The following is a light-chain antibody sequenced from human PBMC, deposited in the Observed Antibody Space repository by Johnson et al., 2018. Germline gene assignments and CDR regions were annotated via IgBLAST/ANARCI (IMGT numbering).Light chain of an antibody. CDR2: ENN. Sequence: QSVLTQPPSVSAAPGQKVTISCSGSSSNIGNNYVSWYQQLPGTAPKLLIYENNKRPSGIPDRFSGSKSGTSATLGLTGLQTGDEADYYCGTWGRRLSAGNFFGTGTKVTVL. CDR1: SSNIGNNY. J-gene: IGLJ1*01. CDR3: GTWGRRLSAGNF. V-gene: IGLV1-51*02.